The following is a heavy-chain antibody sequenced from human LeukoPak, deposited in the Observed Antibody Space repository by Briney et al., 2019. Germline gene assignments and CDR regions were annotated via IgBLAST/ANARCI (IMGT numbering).Heavy chain of an antibody. CDR3: ARSGYCSGGXSCYSXXSXEY. CDR2: IYDSGST. D-gene: IGHD2-15*01. V-gene: IGHV4-59*01. CDR1: GGSISSYY. J-gene: IGHJ4*02. Sequence: SETLSLTCAVSGGSISSYYWNWIRQPPGKGLEWIGNIYDSGSTNYNSSLKSRVTISVDTSKNQFSLRLSSVTAADTAGYYCARSGYCSGGXSCYSXXSXEYXGQG.